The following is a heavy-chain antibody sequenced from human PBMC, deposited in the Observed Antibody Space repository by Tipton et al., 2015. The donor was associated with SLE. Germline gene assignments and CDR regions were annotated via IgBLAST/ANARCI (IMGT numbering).Heavy chain of an antibody. V-gene: IGHV4-59*11. CDR1: GGSISSHY. CDR2: IYYSGST. CDR3: ARVPGGTVTNFDY. D-gene: IGHD4-11*01. Sequence: LRLSCTVSGGSISSHYWSWIRKPPGKGLEWIGYIYYSGSTNYNPSLKSRVTISVDTSKNQFSLKLSSVTAADTAVYYCARVPGGTVTNFDYWGQGTLVTVSS. J-gene: IGHJ4*02.